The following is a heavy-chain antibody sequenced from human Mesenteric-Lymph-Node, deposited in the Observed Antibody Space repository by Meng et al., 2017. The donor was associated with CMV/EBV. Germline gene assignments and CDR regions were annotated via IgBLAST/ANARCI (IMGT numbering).Heavy chain of an antibody. CDR3: ASGQLLTFYYAMDV. CDR1: GGSFSGYY. Sequence: SETLSLTCAVYGGSFSGYYWSWIRQPPGKGLEWIGEINHSGSTNYNPSLKSRVTISVDTSKNQFSLKLSSVTAADTAVYYCASGQLLTFYYAMDVWGQGTTVTVSS. D-gene: IGHD1-26*01. J-gene: IGHJ6*02. CDR2: INHSGST. V-gene: IGHV4-34*01.